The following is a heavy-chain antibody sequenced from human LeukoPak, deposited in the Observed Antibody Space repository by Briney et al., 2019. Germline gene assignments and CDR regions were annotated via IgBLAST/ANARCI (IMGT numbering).Heavy chain of an antibody. V-gene: IGHV1-8*01. CDR3: VRLELRGVIGP. CDR1: GYTFSSSD. D-gene: IGHD3-10*01. CDR2: MNPDSGNT. J-gene: IGHJ5*02. Sequence: ASVKVSCKASGYTFSSSDINWVRQARGQGLEWVGWMNPDSGNTGYAQKFQGRISMTRDTSTRTAYMELSSLVSEDTALYYCVRLELRGVIGPWGQGTLVTVSS.